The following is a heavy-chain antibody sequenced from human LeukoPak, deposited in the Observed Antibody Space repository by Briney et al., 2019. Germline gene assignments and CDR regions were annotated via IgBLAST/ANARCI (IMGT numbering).Heavy chain of an antibody. Sequence: PGGSLRLSCAASGFTFISYAMSWVRQAPGKGLEWVSTISGGADRTNDADSVKGRFTISRDNSNNTMYLQINSLRVEDTAVYYCAKGRGSRWYGMDVWGQGTTVTVSS. D-gene: IGHD6-13*01. V-gene: IGHV3-23*01. J-gene: IGHJ6*02. CDR3: AKGRGSRWYGMDV. CDR2: ISGGADRT. CDR1: GFTFISYA.